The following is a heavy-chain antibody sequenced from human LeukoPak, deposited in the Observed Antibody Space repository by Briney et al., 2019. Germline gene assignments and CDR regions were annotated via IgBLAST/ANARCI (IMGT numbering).Heavy chain of an antibody. CDR2: ISGSGGGT. Sequence: GGSLRLSCAASGCIFSSYAMSWVRQAPEKGLEWVSTISGSGGGTYYADSVKGRFTISRDDSKNTLYLQMNSLKAEDTAVYYCVKDLGRYRNNCFDYWGQGTLVTVSS. V-gene: IGHV3-23*01. CDR3: VKDLGRYRNNCFDY. CDR1: GCIFSSYA. J-gene: IGHJ4*02. D-gene: IGHD1-26*01.